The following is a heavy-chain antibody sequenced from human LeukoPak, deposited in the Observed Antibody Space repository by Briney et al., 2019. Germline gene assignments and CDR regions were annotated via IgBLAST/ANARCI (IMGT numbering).Heavy chain of an antibody. CDR1: GYSITTGYY. CDR2: IYHSGSS. Sequence: PSETLSLTCTVSGYSITTGYYWGWIRQPPGKGLGWIGSIYHSGSSYYNPSLKSRVTISVDTSKNQFSLKLSSVTAADTAVYYCARAAQPGIAVSGNWYFDLWGRGTLVTVSS. V-gene: IGHV4-38-2*02. D-gene: IGHD6-19*01. CDR3: ARAAQPGIAVSGNWYFDL. J-gene: IGHJ2*01.